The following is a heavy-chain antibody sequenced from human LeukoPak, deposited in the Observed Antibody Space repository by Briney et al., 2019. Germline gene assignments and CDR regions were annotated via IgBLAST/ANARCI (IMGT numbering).Heavy chain of an antibody. J-gene: IGHJ5*02. CDR2: IRYDGSNK. CDR3: AKDSSLTGYYNDGWFDP. D-gene: IGHD3-9*01. Sequence: GGSLRFSCAASGFTFSSYGMHWVRQAPGKGLEWVAFIRYDGSNKYYADSAKGRFTISRDNSKNTLYLQMNSLRAEDTAVYYCAKDSSLTGYYNDGWFDPWGQGTLVTVSS. CDR1: GFTFSSYG. V-gene: IGHV3-30*02.